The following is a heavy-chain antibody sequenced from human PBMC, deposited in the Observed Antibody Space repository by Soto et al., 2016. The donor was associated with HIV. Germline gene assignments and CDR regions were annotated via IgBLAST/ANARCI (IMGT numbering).Heavy chain of an antibody. CDR3: ARDLMNRKIIIDRRRTN. CDR2: INNDGSSS. D-gene: IGHD4-17*01. CDR1: RFIFKNSW. V-gene: IGHV3-74*01. J-gene: IGHJ4*01. Sequence: EVQLVESGGNLVQPGGSLRLSCAASRFIFKNSWMHWVRQIPGKGLVWVARINNDGSSSAYADSVKADSPSPETTPRIRCICKMRSLSADDTAVYYCARDLMNRKIIIDRRRTNWGQGKPWSTVS.